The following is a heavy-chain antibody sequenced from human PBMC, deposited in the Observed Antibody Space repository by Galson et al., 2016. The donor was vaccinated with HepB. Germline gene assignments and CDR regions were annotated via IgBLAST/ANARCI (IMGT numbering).Heavy chain of an antibody. Sequence: SLRLSCAASGFPFSSYAMSWVRQAPGKGLARVSTISGAGTASYAYSVTGRFTISRDNSKNTLDLQMDSLRVEDTALYFCFRVPRYYADYSSGVGDCWGQGTLLTVSS. D-gene: IGHD4-17*01. CDR2: ISGAGTA. J-gene: IGHJ4*02. CDR3: FRVPRYYADYSSGVGDC. CDR1: GFPFSSYA. V-gene: IGHV3-23*01.